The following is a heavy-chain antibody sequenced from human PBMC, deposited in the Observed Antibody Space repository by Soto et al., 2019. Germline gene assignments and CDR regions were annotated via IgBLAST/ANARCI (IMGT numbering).Heavy chain of an antibody. D-gene: IGHD3-22*01. CDR3: ARDAVDSSGYYHYYYYGMDV. CDR1: GDTFTTYS. Sequence: ASVKVSFKASGDTFTTYSIHWMRLVPGQGLEWMGLINPSAGSTSNAQKFQGRVTMTRDTSTSTVYMELSSLRSEDTAVYYCARDAVDSSGYYHYYYYGMDVWGQGTTVTV. J-gene: IGHJ6*02. V-gene: IGHV1-46*01. CDR2: INPSAGST.